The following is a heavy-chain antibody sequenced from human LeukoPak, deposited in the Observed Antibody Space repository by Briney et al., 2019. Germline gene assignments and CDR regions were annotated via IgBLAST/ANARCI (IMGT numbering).Heavy chain of an antibody. D-gene: IGHD6-13*01. CDR1: GFTFDDYA. V-gene: IGHV3-9*01. Sequence: GGSLRLSCAASGFTFDDYAMHWVRQAPGKGLEWVSGISWNSGSIGHADSVKGRFTISRDNAKNSLYLQMNSLRAEDTALYYCAKGSAAGSPPRDYWGQGTLVTVSS. CDR3: AKGSAAGSPPRDY. J-gene: IGHJ4*02. CDR2: ISWNSGSI.